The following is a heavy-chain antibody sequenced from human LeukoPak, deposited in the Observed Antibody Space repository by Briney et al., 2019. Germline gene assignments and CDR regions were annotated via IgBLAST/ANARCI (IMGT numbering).Heavy chain of an antibody. CDR1: GGSISGFH. J-gene: IGHJ3*02. D-gene: IGHD3-3*01. CDR2: IHTTGST. CDR3: ARHIFLCGFYDAFDI. V-gene: IGHV4-4*09. Sequence: SETLSLTCTVSGGSISGFHWSWVRQPPGKGLEWIGYIHTTGSTNYNPSLKSRAAISVDTSKNQFSLKLRSVTAADPAVYFCARHIFLCGFYDAFDIWLRGRRVTVPS.